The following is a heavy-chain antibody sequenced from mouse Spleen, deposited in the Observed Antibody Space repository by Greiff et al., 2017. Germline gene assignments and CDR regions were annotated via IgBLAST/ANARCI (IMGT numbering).Heavy chain of an antibody. CDR3: AREVSFLHDPGFDY. D-gene: IGHD2-12*01. CDR2: IDPANGNT. V-gene: IGHV14-3*02. Sequence: VHVKQSGAELVKPGASVKLSCTASGFNIKDTYMHWVKQRPEQGLEWIGRIDPANGNTKYDPKFQGKATITADTSSNTAYLQLSSLTSEDTAVYYCAREVSFLHDPGFDYWGQGTTLTVSS. J-gene: IGHJ2*01. CDR1: GFNIKDTY.